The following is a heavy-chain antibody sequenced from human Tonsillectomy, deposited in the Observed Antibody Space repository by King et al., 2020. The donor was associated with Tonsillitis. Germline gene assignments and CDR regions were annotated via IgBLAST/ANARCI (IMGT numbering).Heavy chain of an antibody. V-gene: IGHV4-39*05. Sequence: QLQESGPGLVKPSETPSLTCSVSGGSISRTNYYCAWIRQPPGKGLGWIGSIYFRGTTYYTPSLKSRFPISVATSKNQFSLNLTSVTAADTAVYYCPGSIAVAPWGAFDIWGQGTMVTVSS. CDR1: GGSISRTNYY. CDR2: IYFRGTT. D-gene: IGHD6-19*01. J-gene: IGHJ3*02. CDR3: PGSIAVAPWGAFDI.